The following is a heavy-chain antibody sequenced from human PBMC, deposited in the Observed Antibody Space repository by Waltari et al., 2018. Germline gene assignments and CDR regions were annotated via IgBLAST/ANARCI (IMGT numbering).Heavy chain of an antibody. CDR3: ARDYGDSVDP. V-gene: IGHV1-2*02. CDR2: INPNGGGT. CDR1: GYTFTGYY. Sequence: QVQLVQSGAEVKKPGPSVKVSCKAYGYTFTGYYMHRVRKAPGQGLEWMGWINPNGGGTNYAQKFQGRVTMTRDTSISTAYMELSRLRSADTAVYYCARDYGDSVDPWGQGTLVTVSS. J-gene: IGHJ5*02. D-gene: IGHD4-17*01.